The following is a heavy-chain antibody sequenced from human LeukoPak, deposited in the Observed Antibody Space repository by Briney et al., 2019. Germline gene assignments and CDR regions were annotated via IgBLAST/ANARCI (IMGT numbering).Heavy chain of an antibody. J-gene: IGHJ4*02. CDR3: AKILDIVVVPAATRSDY. CDR1: GFTFSSYA. D-gene: IGHD2-2*03. CDR2: ISGSGGST. Sequence: GGSLRLSCAASGFTFSSYAMSWVRQAPGKGLEWVSAISGSGGSTYYADSVKGRFTISRDNSKNTLYLQMNSLRAEDTAVYYCAKILDIVVVPAATRSDYWGQGTLVTVSS. V-gene: IGHV3-23*01.